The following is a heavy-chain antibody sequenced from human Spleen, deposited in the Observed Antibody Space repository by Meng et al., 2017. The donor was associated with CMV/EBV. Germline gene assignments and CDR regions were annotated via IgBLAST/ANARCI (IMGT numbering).Heavy chain of an antibody. Sequence: SLKISCAASGFTFSDYYMTWIRQAPGKGLEWVSYISSGGSDIYYADSVKGRFTISRDTSKNTLYLQMNSLGTEDTAMYYCARDVTEGYDFWSGYRGDWFDPWGQGTRVTVS. CDR3: ARDVTEGYDFWSGYRGDWFDP. D-gene: IGHD3-3*01. CDR1: GFTFSDYY. CDR2: ISSGGSDI. J-gene: IGHJ5*02. V-gene: IGHV3-11*04.